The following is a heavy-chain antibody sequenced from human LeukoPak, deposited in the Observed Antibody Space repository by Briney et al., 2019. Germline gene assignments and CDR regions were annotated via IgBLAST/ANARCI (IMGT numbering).Heavy chain of an antibody. D-gene: IGHD1-14*01. Sequence: SETLSLTCTVSGYSISSGYYWGWIRQPPGKGLEWIGSIYHSGSTYYNPSLKSRVTISVDTSKNQFSLKLSSVTAADTAVYYCARLNPTYYYYYYYMDVWGKGTTVTISS. J-gene: IGHJ6*03. CDR1: GYSISSGYY. CDR3: ARLNPTYYYYYYYMDV. CDR2: IYHSGST. V-gene: IGHV4-38-2*02.